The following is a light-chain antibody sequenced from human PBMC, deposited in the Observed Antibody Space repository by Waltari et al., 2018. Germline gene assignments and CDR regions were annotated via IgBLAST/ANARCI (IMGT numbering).Light chain of an antibody. CDR1: SSDIGRYDD. V-gene: IGLV2-18*02. CDR3: CSYRSGSTLG. CDR2: DVN. Sequence: QAALTQPPSVSKSLGQSVTISCTGTSSDIGRYDDVSWYQQRPGTAPRLLIYDVNKRPSVVSDRFSGSKSGNTASLTISWLQAEDEVDYYCCSYRSGSTLGFGGGTRLTVL. J-gene: IGLJ2*01.